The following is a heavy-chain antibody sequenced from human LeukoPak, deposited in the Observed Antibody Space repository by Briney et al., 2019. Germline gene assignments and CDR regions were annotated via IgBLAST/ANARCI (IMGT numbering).Heavy chain of an antibody. J-gene: IGHJ5*02. CDR1: GFTFSSYW. CDR2: IYSGGST. V-gene: IGHV3-66*01. CDR3: ARGAYGSGSYGDNWFDP. D-gene: IGHD3-10*01. Sequence: GGSLRLSCAASGFTFSSYWMHWVRQAPGKGLEWVSVIYSGGSTYYADSVKGRFTISRDNSKNTLYLQMNSLRAEDTAVYYCARGAYGSGSYGDNWFDPWGQGTLVTVSS.